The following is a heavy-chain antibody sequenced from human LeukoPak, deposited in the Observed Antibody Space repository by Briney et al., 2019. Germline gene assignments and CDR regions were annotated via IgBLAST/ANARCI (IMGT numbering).Heavy chain of an antibody. CDR2: ISAYNGNT. CDR3: ARTESVVVVASPFDY. Sequence: ASVKVSCKASGYRFSCYGITWVRQAPGQGLEWMAWISAYNGNTNYAQKFQGRVTVSTDTSTSTAYMELRSLIPDDTAVYYCARTESVVVVASPFDYWGQGTLITVSS. V-gene: IGHV1-18*01. D-gene: IGHD2-15*01. CDR1: GYRFSCYG. J-gene: IGHJ4*02.